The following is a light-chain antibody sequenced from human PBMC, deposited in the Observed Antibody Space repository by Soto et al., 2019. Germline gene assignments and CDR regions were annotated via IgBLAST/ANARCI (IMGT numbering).Light chain of an antibody. V-gene: IGKV3-15*01. CDR3: QQYNMWPNT. CDR1: QSISSS. J-gene: IGKJ5*01. CDR2: GAS. Sequence: EIVLTQSPGTLSLSPGERATLSCRASQSISSSLAWYQQKPGQAPRLLIHGASTRATGIPARFSGSGSGTEFTLTLSSLQPEDFALYYCQQYNMWPNTFGQGTRLEIK.